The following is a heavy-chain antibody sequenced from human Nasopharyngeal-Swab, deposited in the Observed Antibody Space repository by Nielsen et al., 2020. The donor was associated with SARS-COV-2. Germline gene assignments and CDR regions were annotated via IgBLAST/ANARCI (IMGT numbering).Heavy chain of an antibody. CDR3: ARGDYCSSTGCPDKAYSSGWYYFDY. J-gene: IGHJ4*02. Sequence: ASVKVSCKASGYTFTGYYMHWVRQAPGQGLEWMGWINPNSGGTNYAQKFQGWVTMTRDTSISTAYMELSRLRSDDTAVYYCARGDYCSSTGCPDKAYSSGWYYFDYWGQGTLVTVSS. D-gene: IGHD2-2*01. V-gene: IGHV1-2*04. CDR2: INPNSGGT. CDR1: GYTFTGYY.